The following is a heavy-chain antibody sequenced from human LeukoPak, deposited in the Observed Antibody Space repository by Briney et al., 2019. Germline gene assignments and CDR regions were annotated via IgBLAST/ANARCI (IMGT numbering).Heavy chain of an antibody. J-gene: IGHJ4*02. CDR2: ISGSGAST. CDR3: ANRDYVGYFDY. CDR1: GFTFSSYT. Sequence: PGGSLRLSCAASGFTFSSYTMTWVRRAPGKGLEWVSAISGSGASTYYADSVKGRCTIYRDNSEDTLYLQMNSLSADDTAVYYCANRDYVGYFDYWGQGTLVTVSS. V-gene: IGHV3-23*01. D-gene: IGHD4-17*01.